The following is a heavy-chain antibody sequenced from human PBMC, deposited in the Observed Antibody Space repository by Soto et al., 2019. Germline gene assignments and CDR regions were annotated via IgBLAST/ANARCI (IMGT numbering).Heavy chain of an antibody. V-gene: IGHV3-23*01. CDR1: GFTFSSYA. CDR3: AKDLSDEGYFDWLLRSYYFDY. J-gene: IGHJ4*02. D-gene: IGHD3-9*01. CDR2: ISGSGGST. Sequence: GGSLRLSCAASGFTFSSYAMSWVRQAPGKGLEWVSAISGSGGSTYYADSVKGRFTISRDNSKNTRYLQMNSLRAEDTAVYYCAKDLSDEGYFDWLLRSYYFDYWGQGTLVTVSS.